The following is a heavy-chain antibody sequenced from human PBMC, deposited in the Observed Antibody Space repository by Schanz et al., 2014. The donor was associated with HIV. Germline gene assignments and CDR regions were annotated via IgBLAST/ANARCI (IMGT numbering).Heavy chain of an antibody. Sequence: EVQILESGGGLVQPGGSLRLSCVVSGFPFSSSVMSWVRQAPGKGLEWVSSISGSGGTTDYADSVKGRFTISRANSKNTLFLQMNSLRAEDTAVYYCARDRMTANWKNAMDVWGQGTTVIVSS. CDR2: ISGSGGTT. D-gene: IGHD2-21*02. CDR1: GFPFSSSV. CDR3: ARDRMTANWKNAMDV. V-gene: IGHV3-23*01. J-gene: IGHJ6*02.